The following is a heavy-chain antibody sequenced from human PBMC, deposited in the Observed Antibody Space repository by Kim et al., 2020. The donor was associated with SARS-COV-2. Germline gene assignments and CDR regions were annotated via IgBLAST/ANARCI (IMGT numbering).Heavy chain of an antibody. J-gene: IGHJ6*02. V-gene: IGHV4-59*01. Sequence: RKSRVTISVDTSKYQFSLKLSSVTAADTAVYYCARVRLGWFGESLYGMDVWGQGTTVTVSS. CDR3: ARVRLGWFGESLYGMDV. D-gene: IGHD3-10*01.